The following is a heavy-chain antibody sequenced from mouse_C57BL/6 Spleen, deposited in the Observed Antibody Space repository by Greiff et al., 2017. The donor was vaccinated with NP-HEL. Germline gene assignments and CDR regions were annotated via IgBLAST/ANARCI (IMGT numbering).Heavy chain of an antibody. CDR1: GYAFSSSW. J-gene: IGHJ4*01. CDR2: IYPGDGDT. V-gene: IGHV1-82*01. CDR3: ARNGYYALYAMDY. Sequence: QVQLQQSGPELVKPGASVKISCKASGYAFSSSWMNWVKQRPGKGLEWIGRIYPGDGDTNYNGKFKGKATLTADKSSSTAYMQLSSLTSEDSAVYFCARNGYYALYAMDYWGQGTSVTVSS. D-gene: IGHD2-3*01.